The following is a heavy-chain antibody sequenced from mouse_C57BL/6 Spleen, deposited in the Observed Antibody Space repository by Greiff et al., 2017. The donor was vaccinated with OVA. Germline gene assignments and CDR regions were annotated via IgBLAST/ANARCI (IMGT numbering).Heavy chain of an antibody. CDR1: GYTFTDYY. V-gene: IGHV1-19*01. Sequence: VQLQQSGPVLVKPGASVKMSCKASGYTFTDYYMNWVKQSHGKSLEWIGVINPYNGGTSYNQKFKGKATLTVDKSSSTAYMALNSLTSEDSAVYYCARSDYGSSSLYYYAMDYWGQGTSVTVSS. D-gene: IGHD1-1*01. CDR3: ARSDYGSSSLYYYAMDY. J-gene: IGHJ4*01. CDR2: INPYNGGT.